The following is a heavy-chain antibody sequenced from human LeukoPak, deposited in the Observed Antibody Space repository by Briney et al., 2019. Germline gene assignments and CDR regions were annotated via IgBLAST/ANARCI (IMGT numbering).Heavy chain of an antibody. CDR1: GFTFSSYA. CDR2: IYYSGST. D-gene: IGHD3-3*01. J-gene: IGHJ6*02. Sequence: GSLRLSCAASGFTFSSYAMTWIRQPPGKGLEWIGSIYYSGSTYYNPSLKSRVTISVDTSKNQFSLKLSSVTAADTAVYYCASRLGSGMDVWGQGTTVTVSS. CDR3: ASRLGSGMDV. V-gene: IGHV4-39*01.